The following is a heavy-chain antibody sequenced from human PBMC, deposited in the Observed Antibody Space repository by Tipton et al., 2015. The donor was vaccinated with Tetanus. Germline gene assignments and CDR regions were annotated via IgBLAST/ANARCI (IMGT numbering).Heavy chain of an antibody. CDR2: IKSKTDGGTT. CDR1: GLFFHNAW. J-gene: IGHJ4*02. Sequence: SLRLSCTTSGLFFHNAWMNWVRQAPGKGLEWVGRIKSKTDGGTTDYAARVKDRFSISRDDSKNTLFLLMNSLKTEDTAVYYCTTSGIVGSGSRVDYWGRGTLATVSS. V-gene: IGHV3-15*07. CDR3: TTSGIVGSGSRVDY. D-gene: IGHD1-26*01.